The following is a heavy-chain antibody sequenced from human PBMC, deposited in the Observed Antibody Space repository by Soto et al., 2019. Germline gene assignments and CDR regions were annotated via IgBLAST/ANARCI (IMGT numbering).Heavy chain of an antibody. CDR3: ARGLEPLLNFDY. V-gene: IGHV1-3*01. CDR1: GYTFTSYA. Sequence: GASVKVSCKASGYTFTSYAMHWVRQAPGQRLEWMGWINAGNGNTKYSQKFQGRVTITRDTSASTAYMELSSLRSEDTAVYYCARGLEPLLNFDYWGQGTLVTVS. CDR2: INAGNGNT. D-gene: IGHD1-1*01. J-gene: IGHJ4*02.